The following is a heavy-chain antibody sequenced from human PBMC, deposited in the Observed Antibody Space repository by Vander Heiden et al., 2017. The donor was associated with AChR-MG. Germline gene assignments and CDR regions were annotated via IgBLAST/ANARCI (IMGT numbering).Heavy chain of an antibody. D-gene: IGHD3-16*01. V-gene: IGHV3-23*01. CDR1: GFIFSTDD. J-gene: IGHJ1*01. CDR3: AINLGC. Sequence: EVQLLESGGGLVQPGGSLRLSCAGSGFIFSTDDMTWVRQTPGRGLEWFSFISGSGDTTYYADSVKGRFTISRDNSKNTLYLQMNSLRAEDTAGYYCAINLGCWGQGTLVTVSS. CDR2: ISGSGDTT.